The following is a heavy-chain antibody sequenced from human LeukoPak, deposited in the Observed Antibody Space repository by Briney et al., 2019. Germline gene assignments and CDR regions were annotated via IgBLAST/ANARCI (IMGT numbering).Heavy chain of an antibody. J-gene: IGHJ6*02. CDR2: ISAYNGNT. Sequence: ASVKVSCKASGYTFTSYGISWVRQAPGQGLGWMGWISAYNGNTNYAQKLQGRVTMTTDTSTSTAYMELRSLRSDDTAVYYCARDGYCSSTSCYEAGGYYYYGMDVWGQGTTVTVSS. D-gene: IGHD2-2*03. V-gene: IGHV1-18*01. CDR3: ARDGYCSSTSCYEAGGYYYYGMDV. CDR1: GYTFTSYG.